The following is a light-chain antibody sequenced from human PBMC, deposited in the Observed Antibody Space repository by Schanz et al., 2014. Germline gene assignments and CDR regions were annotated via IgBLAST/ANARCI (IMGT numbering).Light chain of an antibody. J-gene: IGLJ3*02. CDR2: DVS. V-gene: IGLV2-14*01. CDR1: SSDVGGYNY. CDR3: RSYTTSSTLWV. Sequence: QSALTQPPSASGSPGQSITISCTGTSSDVGGYNYVSWYQQHPGKAPKVMIYDVSSFSGSKSGNTASLTISGLKAEDEGDYYCRSYTTSSTLWVFGGGTKLTVL.